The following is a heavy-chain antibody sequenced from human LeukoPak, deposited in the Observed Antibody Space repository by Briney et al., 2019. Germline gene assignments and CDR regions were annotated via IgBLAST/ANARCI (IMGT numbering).Heavy chain of an antibody. CDR2: INPNSGGT. CDR3: ARDLRSSGNWFDP. CDR1: GYTFTGYY. D-gene: IGHD6-25*01. J-gene: IGHJ5*02. Sequence: GASVKVSCKASGYTFTGYYMHWVRQAPGQGLEWMGCINPNSGGTNYAQKFQGRVTMTRDTSISTAYMELSRLRSDDTAVYYCARDLRSSGNWFDPWGQGTLVTVSS. V-gene: IGHV1-2*02.